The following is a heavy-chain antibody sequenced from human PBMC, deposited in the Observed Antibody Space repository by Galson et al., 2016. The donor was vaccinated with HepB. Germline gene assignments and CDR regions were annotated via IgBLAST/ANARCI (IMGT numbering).Heavy chain of an antibody. Sequence: SLRLSCAASGFTFNSFGMHWVRQAPGKGLEWVAVIWYDGSNKYYGDSVKGRFTISRDNSKNTLYLQMNSLRAEDTAIYYCARISGWDVKAGFDVWGQGTMVTVSS. J-gene: IGHJ3*01. CDR1: GFTFNSFG. D-gene: IGHD6-19*01. V-gene: IGHV3-33*01. CDR3: ARISGWDVKAGFDV. CDR2: IWYDGSNK.